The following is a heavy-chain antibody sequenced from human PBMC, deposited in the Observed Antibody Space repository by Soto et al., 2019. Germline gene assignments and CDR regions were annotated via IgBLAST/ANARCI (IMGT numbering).Heavy chain of an antibody. Sequence: SETLSLTCAVSGYSISSGYYWGWIRQPPGKGLEWIGSIYHSGSTYYNPSLKSRVTISVDTSKNQFSLKLSSVTAADTAVYYCARDRTIFGVTTIDYWGQGTLVTVSS. CDR1: GYSISSGYY. J-gene: IGHJ4*02. D-gene: IGHD3-3*01. CDR2: IYHSGST. V-gene: IGHV4-38-2*02. CDR3: ARDRTIFGVTTIDY.